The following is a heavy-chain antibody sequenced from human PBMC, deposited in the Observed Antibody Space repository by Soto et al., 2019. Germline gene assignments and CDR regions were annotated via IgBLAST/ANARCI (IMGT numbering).Heavy chain of an antibody. D-gene: IGHD6-19*01. CDR1: GFTFSSYA. CDR3: GKSSSGWYVFDD. J-gene: IGHJ4*02. Sequence: EVQLLESGGGLVQPGGSLRLSCAASGFTFSSYAMSWVRQAPGKGLEWVSTFSGGGGGTYYADSVKGRFTISRDNSKNPVYLPLDNLRGEDKGRNYRGKSSSGWYVFDDWGQGTLVTVSS. V-gene: IGHV3-23*01. CDR2: FSGGGGGT.